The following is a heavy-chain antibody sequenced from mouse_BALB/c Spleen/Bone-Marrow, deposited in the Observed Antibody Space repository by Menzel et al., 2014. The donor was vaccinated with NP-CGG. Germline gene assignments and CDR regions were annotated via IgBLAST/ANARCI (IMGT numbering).Heavy chain of an antibody. Sequence: QVQLQQPGAELVMPGASVKMSCKASGYTFTDYRMHWVKQRLGQGLEWIGAIDTSDSYTSYNQKFKGKATLTVDESSSTAYMQLSSLTSEDSEVYYYARATGWYFDVWGAGTTVAVSS. CDR2: IDTSDSYT. J-gene: IGHJ1*01. V-gene: IGHV1-69*01. CDR1: GYTFTDYR. CDR3: ARATGWYFDV. D-gene: IGHD4-1*02.